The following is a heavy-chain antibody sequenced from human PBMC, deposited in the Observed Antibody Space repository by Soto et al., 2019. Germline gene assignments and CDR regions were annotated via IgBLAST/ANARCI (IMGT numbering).Heavy chain of an antibody. CDR2: SSGYNGNT. V-gene: IGHV1-18*01. Sequence: QVQLVQSGAEVKKPGASVKVSCKASGYTFTSYGISWVRQAPGQGLEWMGWSSGYNGNTNYAQKFQGRVTMTRNTSISTAYMELSSLRSEDTAVYYCARERSSGWFDPWGQGTLVTVSS. CDR1: GYTFTSYG. J-gene: IGHJ5*02. CDR3: ARERSSGWFDP. D-gene: IGHD6-25*01.